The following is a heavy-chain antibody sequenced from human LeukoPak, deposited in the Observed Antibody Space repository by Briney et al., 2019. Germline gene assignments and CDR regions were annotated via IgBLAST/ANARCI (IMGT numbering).Heavy chain of an antibody. J-gene: IGHJ5*02. CDR1: GYIFSKYG. Sequence: ASVKVSCKASGYIFSKYGISWVRQAPGHGLEWMGWISSAGNTNYAPKFQDRATMTTDTSTSTAYIELRSLRFDDTAVYYCARDFAWGPEGAPIDDNWLDPWGQGTLVTVSS. D-gene: IGHD7-27*01. CDR2: ISSAGNT. CDR3: ARDFAWGPEGAPIDDNWLDP. V-gene: IGHV1-18*01.